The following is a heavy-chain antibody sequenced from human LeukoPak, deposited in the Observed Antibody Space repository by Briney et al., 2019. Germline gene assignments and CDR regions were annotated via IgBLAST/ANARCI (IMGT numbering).Heavy chain of an antibody. V-gene: IGHV4-39*02. Sequence: PSETLSLTCTVSGDSISRSTYYWAWIRQPPGKGLEWIGSVYYGRSPYFNPSLESRATISADTSKNHFSLKMSSVTAADTAVYYCARSSGTGTFSYWGQGTQVTVSS. CDR1: GDSISRSTYY. J-gene: IGHJ4*02. CDR3: ARSSGTGTFSY. D-gene: IGHD6-25*01. CDR2: VYYGRSP.